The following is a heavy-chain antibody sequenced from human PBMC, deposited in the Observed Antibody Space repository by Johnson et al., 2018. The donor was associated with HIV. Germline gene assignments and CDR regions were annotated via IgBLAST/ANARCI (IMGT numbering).Heavy chain of an antibody. D-gene: IGHD3-10*01. J-gene: IGHJ3*02. CDR2: INWNGGST. Sequence: VQLVESGGGVVRPGGSLRLSCAASGFIFDDYGMSWVRQAPGKGLEWVSGINWNGGSTGYADSVKGRFTISRDNAKNSLYLQMNSLRVEDTAVYYCASSYSESDAFDIWGQGTMVTVSS. V-gene: IGHV3-20*04. CDR1: GFIFDDYG. CDR3: ASSYSESDAFDI.